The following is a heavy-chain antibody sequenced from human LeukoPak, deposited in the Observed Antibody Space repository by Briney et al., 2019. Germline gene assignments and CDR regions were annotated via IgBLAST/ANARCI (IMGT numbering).Heavy chain of an antibody. CDR2: IIPIFGTA. D-gene: IGHD3-10*01. J-gene: IGHJ4*02. Sequence: GSSVKVSCKASGGTFSSYAISWVRQAPGQGLEWMGGIIPIFGTANYAQKFQGRVTMTRDTSTSTVYMELSSLRSEDTAVYYCARDRYPHYGSGSYSGSSFDYWGQGTLVTVSS. CDR1: GGTFSSYA. V-gene: IGHV1-69*05. CDR3: ARDRYPHYGSGSYSGSSFDY.